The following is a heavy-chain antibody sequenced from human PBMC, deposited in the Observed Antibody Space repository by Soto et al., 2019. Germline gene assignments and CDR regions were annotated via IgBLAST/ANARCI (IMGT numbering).Heavy chain of an antibody. CDR2: INHSGST. CDR3: ARVPRGSGYHYYYSGMDV. CDR1: GGSFSGYY. J-gene: IGHJ6*02. V-gene: IGHV4-34*01. Sequence: PSETXSLTCAVYGGSFSGYYWSWIRQPPGKGLEWIGEINHSGSTNYNPSLKSRVTISVDTSKNQFSLKLSSVTAADTAVYYCARVPRGSGYHYYYSGMDVWGQGTTVTVSS. D-gene: IGHD3-22*01.